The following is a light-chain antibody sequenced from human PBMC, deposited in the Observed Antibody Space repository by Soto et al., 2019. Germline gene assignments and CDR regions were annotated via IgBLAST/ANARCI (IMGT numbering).Light chain of an antibody. Sequence: ILLTQYQGTLSLSPGERAILSCRASQSLSSSFLAWYQQKPGQAPRLLIYSSSNRATGIPDRFSGSGSGTEFTLTISSLQPVDFATYYCQQYNSFWTFGQGTNVDIK. CDR2: SSS. J-gene: IGKJ1*01. CDR1: QSLSSSF. CDR3: QQYNSFWT. V-gene: IGKV3-20*01.